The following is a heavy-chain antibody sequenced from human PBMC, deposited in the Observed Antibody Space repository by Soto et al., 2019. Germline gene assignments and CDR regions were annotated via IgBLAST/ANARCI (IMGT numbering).Heavy chain of an antibody. V-gene: IGHV4-39*01. Sequence: QLQLQESGPGLVKPSETLSLTCTVSGGSISSSSYYWGWVRQPPGKGLEWVGSIYYSGSTYYNPSLKSRVTISVDTSKNQFSLKLSSVTAADTAVYYCARHPRSPVATMPTTVFYFDYWGQGTLVTVSS. CDR1: GGSISSSSYY. D-gene: IGHD5-12*01. CDR2: IYYSGST. J-gene: IGHJ4*02. CDR3: ARHPRSPVATMPTTVFYFDY.